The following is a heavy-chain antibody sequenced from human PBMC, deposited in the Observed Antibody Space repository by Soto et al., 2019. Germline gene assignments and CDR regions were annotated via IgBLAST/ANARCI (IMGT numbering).Heavy chain of an antibody. V-gene: IGHV3-72*01. D-gene: IGHD2-15*01. CDR2: VRNKANSYTT. CDR1: GFTFSDHY. Sequence: EVQLVESGGGLVEPGGSLRLSCAASGFTFSDHYMDWVRQAPGKGLEWIGRVRNKANSYTTEYAASVSGRFTVSRDDSKNSLYLQMNSLKTEDTAMYYCVRNLASGGTYYFDYWGQGTLVTVSS. J-gene: IGHJ4*02. CDR3: VRNLASGGTYYFDY.